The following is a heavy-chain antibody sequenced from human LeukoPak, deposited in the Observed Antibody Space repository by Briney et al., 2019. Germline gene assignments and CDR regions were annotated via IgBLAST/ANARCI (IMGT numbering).Heavy chain of an antibody. J-gene: IGHJ4*02. CDR2: ISYDGSNK. Sequence: GGSLRLSCAASGFTFSSYAMHWVRQAPGKGLEWVAVISYDGSNKYYADSVKGRFTISRDNSKNTLYLQMNSLRAEDTAVYYCARAEVATPSPGYYYFDYWGQGTLVTVSS. CDR1: GFTFSSYA. D-gene: IGHD5-12*01. V-gene: IGHV3-30-3*01. CDR3: ARAEVATPSPGYYYFDY.